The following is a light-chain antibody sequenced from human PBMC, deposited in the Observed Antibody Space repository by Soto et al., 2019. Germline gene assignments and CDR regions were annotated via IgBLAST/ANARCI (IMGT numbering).Light chain of an antibody. CDR3: QQTYSTPRT. V-gene: IGKV1-39*01. CDR2: VAS. J-gene: IGKJ1*01. Sequence: DIQITQSPSSLPASVGDRVTITCRSSQTINNYLNWYQEKPGKVPKLLIYVASSLQSGVPSRFSGSGSGTDFTLTISSLQPEDFATYYCQQTYSTPRTLGQGTKVDIK. CDR1: QTINNY.